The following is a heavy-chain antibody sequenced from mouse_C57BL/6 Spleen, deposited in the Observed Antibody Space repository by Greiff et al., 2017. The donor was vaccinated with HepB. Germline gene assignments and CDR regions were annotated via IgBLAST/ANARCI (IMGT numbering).Heavy chain of an antibody. Sequence: VQLQQSGAELVRPGASVKLSCKASGYTFTDYYINWVKQRPGQGLEWIARIYPGSGNTYYNEKFKGKATLTAEKSSSTAYMQLSSLTSEDSAVYFCARNYYGSSWDAMDYWGQGTSVTVSS. V-gene: IGHV1-76*01. D-gene: IGHD1-1*01. J-gene: IGHJ4*01. CDR1: GYTFTDYY. CDR3: ARNYYGSSWDAMDY. CDR2: IYPGSGNT.